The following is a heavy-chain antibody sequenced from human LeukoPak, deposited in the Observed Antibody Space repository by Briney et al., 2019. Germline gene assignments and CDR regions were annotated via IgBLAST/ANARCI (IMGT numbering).Heavy chain of an antibody. CDR2: IYHSGHT. Sequence: SETLSLTCTVSGASLSSDYWSWIRQSPGKGLEWIGYIYHSGHTMSNPSLKSRVSLSLDTSNNQFSLKLSSVTAADTAVYYCARHPLQYPFDHGGQGTVVSVSS. V-gene: IGHV4-59*08. CDR3: ARHPLQYPFDH. CDR1: GASLSSDY. D-gene: IGHD4-11*01. J-gene: IGHJ5*02.